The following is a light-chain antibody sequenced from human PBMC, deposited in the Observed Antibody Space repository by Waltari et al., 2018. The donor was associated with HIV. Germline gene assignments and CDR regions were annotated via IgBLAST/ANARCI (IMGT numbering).Light chain of an antibody. J-gene: IGKJ4*01. CDR1: QHINNY. CDR2: SAS. CDR3: HQSYNNPFT. V-gene: IGKV1-39*01. Sequence: DIQVTQSPSYLSASVGDRVPITCRASQHINNYVSWYQQKPGKAPKLLMYSASSLQSAVPPRFSGSGYGTDFTLTISNLQPDDFGTYYCHQSYNNPFTFGVGTKVDI.